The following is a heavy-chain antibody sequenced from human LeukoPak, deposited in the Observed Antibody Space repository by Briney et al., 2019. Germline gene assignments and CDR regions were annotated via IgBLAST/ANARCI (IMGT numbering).Heavy chain of an antibody. V-gene: IGHV3-53*01. CDR2: IYNNGNT. Sequence: PGESLRLSCAASGFIVSASYMSWVRQAPGRELEWVSIIYNNGNTYYADSVRGRFTLSRDNSKNTLYLQMNSLRAEDTAVYYCARGINYYYGMDVWGKGTTVTVSS. CDR3: ARGINYYYGMDV. J-gene: IGHJ6*04. CDR1: GFIVSASY.